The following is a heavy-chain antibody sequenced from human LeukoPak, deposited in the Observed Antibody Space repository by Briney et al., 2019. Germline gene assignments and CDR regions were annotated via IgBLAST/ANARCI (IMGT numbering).Heavy chain of an antibody. V-gene: IGHV3-21*01. CDR2: ISSSSSYI. D-gene: IGHD6-19*01. J-gene: IGHJ4*02. CDR3: ARGQLPDF. CDR1: GFTFSTHT. Sequence: GGSLRLSCAASGFTFSTHTMNWVRQAPGKGLEWVSSISSSSSYIAYSDSVKGRFTISRDNAKNSLYLQMNSLRAEDTAVFYCARGQLPDFWGQGTLLIVSS.